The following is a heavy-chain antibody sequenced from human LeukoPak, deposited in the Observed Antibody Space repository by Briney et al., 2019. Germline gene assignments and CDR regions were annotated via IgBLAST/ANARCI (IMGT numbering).Heavy chain of an antibody. V-gene: IGHV3-23*01. Sequence: GGSLRLSCAASGFTFSSYGMSWVCQAPGKGLEWVSGISGSGGSTYYADSVKGRFTISRDNSKNTLYLQMNSLRAEDTAVYYCAKVTYGSGTYGAFDYWGQGTLVTVSS. CDR2: ISGSGGST. J-gene: IGHJ4*02. CDR1: GFTFSSYG. CDR3: AKVTYGSGTYGAFDY. D-gene: IGHD3-10*01.